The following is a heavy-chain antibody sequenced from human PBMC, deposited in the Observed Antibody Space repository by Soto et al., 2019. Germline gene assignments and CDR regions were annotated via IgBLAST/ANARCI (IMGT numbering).Heavy chain of an antibody. D-gene: IGHD3-22*01. CDR2: ISYDGSNK. Sequence: GGSLRLSCAASGFTFSSYAMHWVRQAPGKGLEWVAVISYDGSNKYYADSVKGRFTISRDNSKNTLNLQMNSLRAEDTAVYYCARDYDSSGYGPFDYWGQGTLVTVSS. CDR1: GFTFSSYA. V-gene: IGHV3-30-3*01. CDR3: ARDYDSSGYGPFDY. J-gene: IGHJ4*02.